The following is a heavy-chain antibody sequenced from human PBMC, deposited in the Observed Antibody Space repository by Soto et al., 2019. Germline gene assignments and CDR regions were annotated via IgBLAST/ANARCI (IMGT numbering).Heavy chain of an antibody. CDR2: VSHDGAIK. Sequence: EGSLRLSCAASGFTFDKYTMHWVRQAPGKGLEWVAVVSHDGAIKHYAESVKGRLTISRDNCRDTLYLQMNSLRPEDTAVYYCVRDTHTLRVVVPPPGSPGAFDMWRQGTMVTVSS. V-gene: IGHV3-30-3*01. D-gene: IGHD2-15*01. CDR3: VRDTHTLRVVVPPPGSPGAFDM. J-gene: IGHJ3*02. CDR1: GFTFDKYT.